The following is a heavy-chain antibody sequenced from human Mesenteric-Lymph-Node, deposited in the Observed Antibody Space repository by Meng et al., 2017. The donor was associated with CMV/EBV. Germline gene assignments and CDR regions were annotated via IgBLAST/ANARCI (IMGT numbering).Heavy chain of an antibody. V-gene: IGHV1-46*01. CDR3: ARAYIVRGSYYGMDV. CDR2: INPSGGST. D-gene: IGHD2-8*01. J-gene: IGHJ6*02. Sequence: ASVKVSCKASGYTFTSYYMHWVRQAPGQGLEWMGIINPSGGSTSYAQKFQGRVTMTRDTSTSTVYMELSSLRSEDTAVYYCARAYIVRGSYYGMDVWGQGTTVTSP. CDR1: GYTFTSYY.